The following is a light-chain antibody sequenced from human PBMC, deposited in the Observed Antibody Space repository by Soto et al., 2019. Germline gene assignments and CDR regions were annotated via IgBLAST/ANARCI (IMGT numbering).Light chain of an antibody. CDR1: QSISSW. CDR3: QQYSSYPWT. CDR2: KAS. Sequence: DIQMTQSPSTLSASVGDRVTITCRASQSISSWLAWYQQKPGKAPKLLIYKASSLESGVPSSFSGSGSGTEFTLTINSLQPDDFATYYCQQYSSYPWTFGQGTKVEIK. V-gene: IGKV1-5*03. J-gene: IGKJ1*01.